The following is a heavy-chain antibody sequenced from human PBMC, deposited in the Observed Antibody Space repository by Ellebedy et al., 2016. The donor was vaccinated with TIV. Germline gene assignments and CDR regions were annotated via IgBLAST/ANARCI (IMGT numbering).Heavy chain of an antibody. CDR2: ISGSGGST. J-gene: IGHJ6*02. CDR1: GFTFSSYA. V-gene: IGHV3-23*01. Sequence: GESLKISCAASGFTFSSYAMSWVRQAPGKGLEWVSAISGSGGSTYYTDSVKGRFTISRDNSKNTLYLQMNSLRAEDTAVYYCARLLGEMGYYYGMDVWGQGTTVTVSS. CDR3: ARLLGEMGYYYGMDV. D-gene: IGHD3-10*01.